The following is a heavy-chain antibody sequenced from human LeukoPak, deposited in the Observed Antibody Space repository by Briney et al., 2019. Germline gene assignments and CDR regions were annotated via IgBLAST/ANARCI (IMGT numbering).Heavy chain of an antibody. J-gene: IGHJ4*02. CDR1: VYTLTELS. CDR2: FDPEDGET. Sequence: ATVKVSCKVSVYTLTELSMHWVRQAPGKGLEWMGGFDPEDGETIYAQKFQGRVTMTEDTSTDTAYMELSSLRSEDTAVYYCATLQYCGGDCAYYFDYWGQGTLVTVSS. CDR3: ATLQYCGGDCAYYFDY. D-gene: IGHD2-21*02. V-gene: IGHV1-24*01.